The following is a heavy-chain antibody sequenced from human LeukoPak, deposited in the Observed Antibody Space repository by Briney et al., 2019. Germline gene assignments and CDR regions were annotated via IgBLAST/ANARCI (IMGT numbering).Heavy chain of an antibody. CDR3: AADSSGYKVPHYYYGMDV. D-gene: IGHD3-22*01. Sequence: GASVKVSCKASGYTFTGYGISWVRQAPGQGLEWMGWISAYNGNTNYAQKLQGRVTMTTDTSTSTAYMELSSLRSEDTAVYYCAADSSGYKVPHYYYGMDVWGQGTTVTVSS. CDR2: ISAYNGNT. J-gene: IGHJ6*02. V-gene: IGHV1-18*01. CDR1: GYTFTGYG.